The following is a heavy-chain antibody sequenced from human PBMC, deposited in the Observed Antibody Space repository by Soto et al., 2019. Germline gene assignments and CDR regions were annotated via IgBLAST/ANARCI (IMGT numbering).Heavy chain of an antibody. D-gene: IGHD3-16*01. J-gene: IGHJ6*02. CDR3: ARWGVGPRFYYYGMDV. V-gene: IGHV1-8*01. Sequence: QVQLVQSGAEVKKPGASVKVSCKASGYTFTSYDINWVRQATGQGLEWMGWMNPNSGNTGYAQKSQGRVTMTTNTSISTAYMELGSLRCEDTAVYYCARWGVGPRFYYYGMDVWGQGTTVTVSS. CDR1: GYTFTSYD. CDR2: MNPNSGNT.